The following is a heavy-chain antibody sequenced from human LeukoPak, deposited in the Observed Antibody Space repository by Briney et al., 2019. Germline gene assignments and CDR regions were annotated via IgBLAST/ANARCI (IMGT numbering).Heavy chain of an antibody. CDR3: ARGYYYDSSGYYVALDY. J-gene: IGHJ4*02. D-gene: IGHD3-22*01. CDR1: GFTFSSYW. V-gene: IGHV3-7*01. CDR2: IKQDGSEK. Sequence: GGSLRLSCAASGFTFSSYWMSWVRQAPGKGLEWVANIKQDGSEKYYVDSVKGRFTISRDNAKNSLYLQMNSLRAEDTAVYYCARGYYYDSSGYYVALDYWGQGTLVTVSS.